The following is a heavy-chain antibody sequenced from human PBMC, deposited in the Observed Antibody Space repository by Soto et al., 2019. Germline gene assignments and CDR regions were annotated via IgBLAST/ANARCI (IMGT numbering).Heavy chain of an antibody. D-gene: IGHD3-10*01. CDR2: ISAYNGNT. Sequence: ASVKVSCKASGYTFTSYGISWVRQAPGQGLEWMGWISAYNGNTNYAQKLQGRVTMTTDTSTSTAYMELRSLRSDDTAVYYCARDDGSDHNPQWFGPYYYYGMDVWAQVTTVPVSS. J-gene: IGHJ6*02. CDR3: ARDDGSDHNPQWFGPYYYYGMDV. CDR1: GYTFTSYG. V-gene: IGHV1-18*01.